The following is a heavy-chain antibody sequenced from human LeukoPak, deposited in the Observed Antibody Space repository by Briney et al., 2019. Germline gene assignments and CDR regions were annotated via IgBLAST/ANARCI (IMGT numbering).Heavy chain of an antibody. D-gene: IGHD3-3*01. CDR2: IYDSGSP. J-gene: IGHJ6*03. V-gene: IGHV4-59*11. CDR3: ARAPGRLDREKNDFLGSYPTIEYHIDV. CDR1: GGSISRHY. Sequence: SETLSLTCTVSGGSISRHYWSWIRQPPGKGLEWVWYIYDSGSPNYNPSLKSRLTLSVDTSKNQFSLKLSSVTAADTAVYFCARAPGRLDREKNDFLGSYPTIEYHIDVWGKGTTVTVSS.